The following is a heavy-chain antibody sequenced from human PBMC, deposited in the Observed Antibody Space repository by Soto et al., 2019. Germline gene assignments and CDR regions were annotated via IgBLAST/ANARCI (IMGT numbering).Heavy chain of an antibody. CDR2: ISAYNGNT. D-gene: IGHD4-17*01. V-gene: IGHV1-18*01. CDR3: ARNYGDYLRGWFDP. J-gene: IGHJ5*02. Sequence: ASVKVSCKASGYTFTSYGISWVRQAPGQGLEWMGWISAYNGNTNYAQKLQGRVTMTTDTSTSTAYMELRSLRSDDTAVYYCARNYGDYLRGWFDPWGQGTLVTVSS. CDR1: GYTFTSYG.